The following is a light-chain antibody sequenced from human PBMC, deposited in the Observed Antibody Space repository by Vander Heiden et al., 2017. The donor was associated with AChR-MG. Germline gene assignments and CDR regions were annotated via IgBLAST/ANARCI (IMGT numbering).Light chain of an antibody. CDR3: QQSYSTRS. CDR2: AAS. J-gene: IGKJ3*01. CDR1: QSSSSY. Sequence: DSQMTQSPSSLSASVGDRVTITCRASQSSSSYLNWYQQKPGKAPKLLIYAASRLQSGVPSRFSGSGSGTDFTLTISRLQPEDFANYYWQQSYSTRSFGHGTKVDIK. V-gene: IGKV1-39*01.